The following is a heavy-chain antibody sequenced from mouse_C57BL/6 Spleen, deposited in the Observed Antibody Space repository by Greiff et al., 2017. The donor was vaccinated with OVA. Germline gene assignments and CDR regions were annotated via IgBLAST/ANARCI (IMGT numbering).Heavy chain of an antibody. CDR2: IWSGGST. CDR3: ARNTLYYDYDEKGYFDY. J-gene: IGHJ2*01. Sequence: VHLVESGPGLVQPSQSLSITCTVSGFSLTSYGVHWVRQSPGKGLEWLGVIWSGGSTDYNAAFISRLSISKDNSKSQVFFKMNSLQADDTAIYYCARNTLYYDYDEKGYFDYWGQGTTLTVSS. V-gene: IGHV2-2*01. D-gene: IGHD2-4*01. CDR1: GFSLTSYG.